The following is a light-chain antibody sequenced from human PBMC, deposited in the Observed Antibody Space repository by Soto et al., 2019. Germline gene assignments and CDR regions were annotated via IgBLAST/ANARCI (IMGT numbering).Light chain of an antibody. CDR2: EVN. Sequence: QYALTQPPSASGSPGQSVTISCTGTSSDISKYNYVSWYQQLPGKAPKLLIYEVNKRPSEVPGRFSGSKSANTASLTVSGLRTEDEADYYCSSYAGRNIVIFGGGTKVTVL. CDR3: SSYAGRNIVI. CDR1: SSDISKYNY. J-gene: IGLJ2*01. V-gene: IGLV2-8*01.